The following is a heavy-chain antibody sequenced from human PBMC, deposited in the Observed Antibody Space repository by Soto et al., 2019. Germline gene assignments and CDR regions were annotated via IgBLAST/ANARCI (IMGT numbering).Heavy chain of an antibody. J-gene: IGHJ5*02. CDR3: ARRESYYYGSGSPRPSYNWFDP. Sequence: SETLSLSCTASGGTISSYYWSWIRQPPGKGLEWIGYIYYSGSTNYNPSLKSRVTISVDTSKNQFSLKLSSVTAADTAVYYCARRESYYYGSGSPRPSYNWFDPWGQGTLVTVSS. V-gene: IGHV4-59*01. D-gene: IGHD3-10*01. CDR1: GGTISSYY. CDR2: IYYSGST.